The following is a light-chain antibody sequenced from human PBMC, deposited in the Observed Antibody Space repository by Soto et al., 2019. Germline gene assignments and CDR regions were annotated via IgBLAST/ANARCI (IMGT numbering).Light chain of an antibody. Sequence: DLQMTQSPSSLSASVGDRVSITCRASQSISSYLNWYQQKPGKAPKLLIYGASSLQSGVPSRFNGSVSGTDFTLTISSLQPEDFATYDCQQSYSTPFTFGRGTKVDIK. CDR3: QQSYSTPFT. J-gene: IGKJ3*01. V-gene: IGKV1-39*01. CDR1: QSISSY. CDR2: GAS.